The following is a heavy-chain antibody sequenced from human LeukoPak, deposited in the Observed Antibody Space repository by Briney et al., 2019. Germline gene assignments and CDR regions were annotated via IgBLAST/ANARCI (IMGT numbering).Heavy chain of an antibody. CDR2: MNKDGSEK. V-gene: IGHV3-7*03. J-gene: IGHJ4*02. CDR3: ARGGVSGGFDY. Sequence: PGGSLRLSCATSGFTFSISWMTWVRQAPGKGLEWVALMNKDGSEKNCVDSVQGRFTISRDDAKNSLFLQMNGLRAEDTAVYYCARGGVSGGFDYRGQGTLVTVSS. CDR1: GFTFSISW. D-gene: IGHD1-26*01.